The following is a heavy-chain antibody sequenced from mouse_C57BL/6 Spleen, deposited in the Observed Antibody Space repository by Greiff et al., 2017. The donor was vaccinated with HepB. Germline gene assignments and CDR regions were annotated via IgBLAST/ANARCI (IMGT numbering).Heavy chain of an antibody. J-gene: IGHJ3*01. CDR2: IDPEDGDT. CDR1: GFNIKDYY. Sequence: VQLQQSGAELVRPGASVKLSCTASGFNIKDYYMHWVKQRPEQGLEWIGRIDPEDGDTEYAPEFQGKATMTADTSSNTAYLQLSSLTSEDTAVYYCTTYYGSSYTFAYWGQGTLVTVSA. CDR3: TTYYGSSYTFAY. D-gene: IGHD1-1*01. V-gene: IGHV14-1*01.